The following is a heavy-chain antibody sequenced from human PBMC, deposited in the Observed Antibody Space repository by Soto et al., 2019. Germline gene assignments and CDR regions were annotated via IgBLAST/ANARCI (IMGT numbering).Heavy chain of an antibody. Sequence: GESLKISCKGSGYSFTGYWISWVRQMPGKGLEWMGRIDPSDSYTNYSPSFQGHVTISADKSISTAYLQWSSLKASDTAMYYCARRVAAAYYYYYGMDVWGQGTTVTVSS. D-gene: IGHD6-13*01. V-gene: IGHV5-10-1*01. CDR3: ARRVAAAYYYYYGMDV. J-gene: IGHJ6*02. CDR2: IDPSDSYT. CDR1: GYSFTGYW.